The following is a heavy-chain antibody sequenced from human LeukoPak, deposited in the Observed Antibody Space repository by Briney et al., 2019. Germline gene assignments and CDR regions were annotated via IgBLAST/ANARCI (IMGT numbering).Heavy chain of an antibody. CDR3: ARGVFYPFGEIDY. V-gene: IGHV1-2*02. J-gene: IGHJ4*02. CDR2: INPNSGGT. D-gene: IGHD3-10*01. CDR1: GYTFTGYY. Sequence: ASVKVSCKASGYTFTGYYMHWVRQAPGQGLEWMGWINPNSGGTNYAQKFQGRVTMTMDTSISTAYMELSRLRSDDTAVYYCARGVFYPFGEIDYWGQGTLVTVSS.